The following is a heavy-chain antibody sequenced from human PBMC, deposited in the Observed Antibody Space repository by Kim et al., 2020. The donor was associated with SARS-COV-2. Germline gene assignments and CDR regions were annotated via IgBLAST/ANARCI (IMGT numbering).Heavy chain of an antibody. CDR2: IYYSGTT. J-gene: IGHJ4*02. CDR1: SDSISSYY. D-gene: IGHD6-13*01. V-gene: IGHV4-59*01. Sequence: SETLSLTCTVSSDSISSYYSSWIRQLPGKGLEWIGYIYYSGTTNYNPSLNSRVTISWDTSKNQFSLELTSVTDADTAVYYCARSEGRGSWHQFDYWGQG. CDR3: ARSEGRGSWHQFDY.